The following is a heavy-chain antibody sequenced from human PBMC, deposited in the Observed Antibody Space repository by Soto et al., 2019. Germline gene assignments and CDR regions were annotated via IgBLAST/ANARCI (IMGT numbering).Heavy chain of an antibody. CDR2: MFYGVST. CDR3: ARLPSRHLVDY. V-gene: IGHV4-39*01. Sequence: SATQAITGTGSGSSIKSSGDYWGWIRQPPGKGLEWIWSMFYGVSTYYNPSLKSRVTVSVDTSKNQFSLNLRSVTAADTAVYYCARLPSRHLVDYWGQGTLVTVSS. D-gene: IGHD3-3*02. J-gene: IGHJ4*02. CDR1: GSSIKSSGDY.